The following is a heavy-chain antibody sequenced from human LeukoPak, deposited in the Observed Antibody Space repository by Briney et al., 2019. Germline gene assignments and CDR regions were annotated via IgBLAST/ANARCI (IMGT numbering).Heavy chain of an antibody. CDR3: ARGSSGYDQHFDY. V-gene: IGHV1-69*04. Sequence: ASVKVSCKASGGTFSSYAISWVRQALGQGLEWMGRIIPILGIANYAQKFQGRVTITADKSTSTAYMELSSLRSEDTAVYYCARGSSGYDQHFDYWGQGTLVTVSS. CDR2: IIPILGIA. CDR1: GGTFSSYA. D-gene: IGHD5-12*01. J-gene: IGHJ4*02.